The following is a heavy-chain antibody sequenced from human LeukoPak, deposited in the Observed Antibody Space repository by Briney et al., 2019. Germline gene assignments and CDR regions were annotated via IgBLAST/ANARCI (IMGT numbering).Heavy chain of an antibody. CDR3: ARGAQASSSWYLDY. J-gene: IGHJ4*02. V-gene: IGHV1-2*06. CDR2: INPNSGGT. CDR1: GYTFTGYY. D-gene: IGHD6-13*01. Sequence: ASVKVSCKASGYTFTGYYMHWVLQAPGQGLEWMGRINPNSGGTNYAQKFQGRVTMTRDTSISTAYMELSRLRSDDTAVYYCARGAQASSSWYLDYWGQGTLVTVSS.